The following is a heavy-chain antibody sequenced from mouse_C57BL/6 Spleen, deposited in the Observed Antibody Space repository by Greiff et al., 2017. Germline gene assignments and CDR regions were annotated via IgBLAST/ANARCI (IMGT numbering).Heavy chain of an antibody. CDR1: GYTFTSYW. Sequence: QVQLQQSGAELVKPGASVKMSCKASGYTFTSYWITWVKQRPGQGLEWIGDIYPGSGSTNYNEKFKSKATLTVDTSSSTAYMQLSSLTSEDSAVYYCARGDYDYSYWYFDVWGTGTTVTVSS. CDR2: IYPGSGST. D-gene: IGHD2-4*01. CDR3: ARGDYDYSYWYFDV. J-gene: IGHJ1*03. V-gene: IGHV1-55*01.